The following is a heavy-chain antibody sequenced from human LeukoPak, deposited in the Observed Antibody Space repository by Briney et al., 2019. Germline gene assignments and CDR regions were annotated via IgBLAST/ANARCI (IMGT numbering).Heavy chain of an antibody. J-gene: IGHJ4*02. CDR2: IYTSGST. D-gene: IGHD4-17*01. Sequence: LRLSCAASGFTFSDYYMSWIRQPAGKGLEWIGRIYTSGSTNYNPSLKSRVTMSVDTSKNQFSLKLSSVTAADTAVYYCAKVAYGGYYFDYWGQGTLVTVSS. V-gene: IGHV4-4*07. CDR1: GFTFSDYY. CDR3: AKVAYGGYYFDY.